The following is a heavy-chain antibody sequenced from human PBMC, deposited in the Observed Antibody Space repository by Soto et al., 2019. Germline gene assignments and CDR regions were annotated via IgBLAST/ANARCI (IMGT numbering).Heavy chain of an antibody. CDR3: ARHDSNGDFDS. D-gene: IGHD2-8*01. CDR2: IDPSDSRT. CDR1: GYMFPIYH. Sequence: GESRKISCEASGYMFPIYHISWVRQMPGKGLEWDGKIDPSDSRTMYRPSSRACMTISVDKSINTTYLEWGRLTASYTAMYYCARHDSNGDFDSWGQGTQVTVSS. J-gene: IGHJ5*01. V-gene: IGHV5-10-1*01.